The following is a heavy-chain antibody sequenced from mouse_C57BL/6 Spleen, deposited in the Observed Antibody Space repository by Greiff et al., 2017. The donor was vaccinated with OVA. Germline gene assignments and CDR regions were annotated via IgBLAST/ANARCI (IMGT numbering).Heavy chain of an antibody. Sequence: QVQLKQPGAELVKPGASVKLSCKASGYTFTRYWLHWVKQRPGRGLEWIGRIDPNSCGTKYNEKFKSKATLTVDKPSSTAYMQLSSLTSEDSAVYYCNARDYDYAMDYWGQGTSVTVSS. V-gene: IGHV1-72*01. D-gene: IGHD2-4*01. J-gene: IGHJ4*01. CDR3: NARDYDYAMDY. CDR2: IDPNSCGT. CDR1: GYTFTRYW.